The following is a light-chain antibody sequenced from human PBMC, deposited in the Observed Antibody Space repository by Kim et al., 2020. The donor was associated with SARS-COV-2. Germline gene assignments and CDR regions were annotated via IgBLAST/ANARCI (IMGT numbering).Light chain of an antibody. V-gene: IGKV1-5*03. CDR2: KAS. CDR1: QSIRSW. J-gene: IGKJ4*01. Sequence: AAVGERVTISCRARQSIRSWFGRYQRKPGRAPKILIYKASSLESGVPSRFSGGGSGTEFTLTISSLQPDDFANYYCQQYNSYLLTFGGGTKVDIK. CDR3: QQYNSYLLT.